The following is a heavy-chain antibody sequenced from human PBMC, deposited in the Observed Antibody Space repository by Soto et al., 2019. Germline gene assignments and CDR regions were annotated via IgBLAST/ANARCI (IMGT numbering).Heavy chain of an antibody. J-gene: IGHJ4*02. Sequence: SETLSLTCTVSGGSMSSYCWSWIRQPAGKGLEWIVRIYASGSTNYSPSLTSRVTMSVDTSKNHFSLRLTSVTAADTAVYYCARHRKLWRTGLDSGGQGTLVTVSS. V-gene: IGHV4-4*07. CDR3: ARHRKLWRTGLDS. CDR1: GGSMSSYC. D-gene: IGHD2-21*01. CDR2: IYASGST.